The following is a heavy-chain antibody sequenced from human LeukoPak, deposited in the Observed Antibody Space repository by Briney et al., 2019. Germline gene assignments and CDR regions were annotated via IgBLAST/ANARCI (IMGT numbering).Heavy chain of an antibody. Sequence: SETLSLTCTVSGGSLSSYYWSWIRQAPGKGLEWIGYIYYSGSTGRSINYNPALKSRVTISVDTSKNQFSLKLSSVTAADTAMYYCARSTIAAAGNVEYWGQGTLVTVSS. CDR1: GGSLSSYY. V-gene: IGHV4-59*01. CDR3: ARSTIAAAGNVEY. CDR2: IYYSGSTGRSI. J-gene: IGHJ4*02. D-gene: IGHD6-13*01.